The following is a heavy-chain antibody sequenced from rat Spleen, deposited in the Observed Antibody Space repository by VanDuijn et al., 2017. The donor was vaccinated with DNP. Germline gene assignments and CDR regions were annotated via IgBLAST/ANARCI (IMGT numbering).Heavy chain of an antibody. Sequence: EVQLVESGGGLVQPGGSLKLSCAASGFTFSDSYMAWVRQAPTKGLEWVASINYDGDKTFYRDSVKGRFTISRDNTKTSQYLQMDSLRSEDTATYYCARQRWYYSGEGMDYWGQGVMVTVSS. CDR1: GFTFSDSY. J-gene: IGHJ2*01. V-gene: IGHV5-20*01. CDR3: ARQRWYYSGEGMDY. CDR2: INYDGDKT. D-gene: IGHD1-1*01.